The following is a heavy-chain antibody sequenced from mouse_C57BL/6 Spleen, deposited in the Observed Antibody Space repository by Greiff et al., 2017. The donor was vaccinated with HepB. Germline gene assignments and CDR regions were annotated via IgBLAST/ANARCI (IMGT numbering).Heavy chain of an antibody. D-gene: IGHD2-5*01. CDR1: GFTFSDYG. Sequence: EVHLVESGGGLVKPGGSLKLSCAASGFTFSDYGMHWVRQAPEKGLEWVAYISSGSSTIYYADTVKGRFTISRDNAKNTLFLQMTSLRSEDTAMYYCAREGYSNFSYAMDYWGQGTSVTVSS. J-gene: IGHJ4*01. CDR2: ISSGSSTI. V-gene: IGHV5-17*01. CDR3: AREGYSNFSYAMDY.